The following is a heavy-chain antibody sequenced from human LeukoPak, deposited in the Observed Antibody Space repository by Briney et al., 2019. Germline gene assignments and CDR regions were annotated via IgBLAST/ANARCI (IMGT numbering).Heavy chain of an antibody. Sequence: ASVKVSCKASGYTFTGYYMHWVRQAPGQGLEWMGWINPNSGGTNYAQKFQGRVTMTRDTPISTAYMELSRLRSDDTAVYYCARDGTIFGVVIAWFDPWGQGTLVTVSS. CDR2: INPNSGGT. V-gene: IGHV1-2*02. CDR3: ARDGTIFGVVIAWFDP. D-gene: IGHD3-3*01. J-gene: IGHJ5*02. CDR1: GYTFTGYY.